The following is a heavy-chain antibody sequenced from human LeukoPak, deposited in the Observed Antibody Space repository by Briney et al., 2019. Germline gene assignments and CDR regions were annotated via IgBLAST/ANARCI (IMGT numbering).Heavy chain of an antibody. CDR3: ATFEMATTTGFDY. J-gene: IGHJ4*02. CDR2: IYYSGST. CDR1: GGSISSSSYY. Sequence: SETLSLTCTVSGGSISSSSYYWGWLRQPPGKGLEWIGSIYYSGSTYYNPSLKSRVTISVDTSKNQFSLKLSSVTAADTAVYYCATFEMATTTGFDYWGQGTLVTVSS. V-gene: IGHV4-39*07. D-gene: IGHD5-24*01.